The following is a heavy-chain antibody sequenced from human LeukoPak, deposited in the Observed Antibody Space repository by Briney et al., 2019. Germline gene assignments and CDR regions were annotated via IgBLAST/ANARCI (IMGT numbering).Heavy chain of an antibody. CDR2: INPDSGFT. Sequence: ASVKVSCKASGYKFTVDYMHWVRQAPGQGLEFMGWINPDSGFTNYAQKFKGRVTMTRDTSISTAYLEVRSLTSDDTAVYYCAPTAEAYTSWWKVWGQGTLVTVSS. J-gene: IGHJ4*02. D-gene: IGHD3-16*01. CDR1: GYKFTVDY. CDR3: APTAEAYTSWWKV. V-gene: IGHV1-2*02.